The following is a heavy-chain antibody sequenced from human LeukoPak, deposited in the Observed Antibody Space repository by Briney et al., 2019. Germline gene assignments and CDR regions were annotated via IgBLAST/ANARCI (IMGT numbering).Heavy chain of an antibody. D-gene: IGHD6-19*01. Sequence: SETLSLTCTVSGDSINSSNYYWAWIRQPPGKGLEWIGSIYYSGSTYYNPSLKSRVTISVDTSKKFSLKLSSVTAADTAVYYCARMRYSSGWYSGWFDPWGQGTLVTVSS. J-gene: IGHJ5*02. CDR2: IYYSGST. CDR1: GDSINSSNYY. V-gene: IGHV4-39*01. CDR3: ARMRYSSGWYSGWFDP.